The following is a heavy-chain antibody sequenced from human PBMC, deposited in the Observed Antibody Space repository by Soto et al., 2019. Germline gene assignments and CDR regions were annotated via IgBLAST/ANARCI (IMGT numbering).Heavy chain of an antibody. V-gene: IGHV4-31*03. CDR3: ARVVGRDYINLYYFDY. CDR1: GGSISSGGYY. Sequence: SETLSLTCTVSGGSISSGGYYWSWIRQHPGKGLEWIGYIYYSGSTYYNPSLKSRVTISVDTSKNQFSLKLSSVTAADTAVYYCARVVGRDYINLYYFDYWGQGTLVTVSS. J-gene: IGHJ4*02. D-gene: IGHD1-26*01. CDR2: IYYSGST.